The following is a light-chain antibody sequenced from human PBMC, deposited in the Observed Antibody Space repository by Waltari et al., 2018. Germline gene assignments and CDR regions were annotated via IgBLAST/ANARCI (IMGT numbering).Light chain of an antibody. V-gene: IGLV2-11*01. CDR2: DVN. CDR1: SDDVGGYNY. J-gene: IGLJ3*02. CDR3: CSYAGSFTWV. Sequence: QSALTQPRSVSGSPGQSVTISCPGTSDDVGGYNYVSWYQQHPGKAPKLMIYDVNKRPSGVPDRFSGSKSGNTASLTISGLQGEDEADYHCCSYAGSFTWVFGGGTKLTVL.